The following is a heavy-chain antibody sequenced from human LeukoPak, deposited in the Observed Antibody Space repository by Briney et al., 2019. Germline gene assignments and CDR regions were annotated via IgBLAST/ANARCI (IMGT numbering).Heavy chain of an antibody. CDR3: ARGYIVGATLDY. V-gene: IGHV4-30-2*01. CDR1: GGSLSSGGYY. Sequence: SQTLSLTCTVSGGSLSSGGYYWSWIRQPPGKGLEWIGYIYHSGSTYYNPSLKSRVTISVDRSKNQFSLKLSSVTAADTAVYYCARGYIVGATLDYWGQGTLVTVSS. CDR2: IYHSGST. D-gene: IGHD1-26*01. J-gene: IGHJ4*02.